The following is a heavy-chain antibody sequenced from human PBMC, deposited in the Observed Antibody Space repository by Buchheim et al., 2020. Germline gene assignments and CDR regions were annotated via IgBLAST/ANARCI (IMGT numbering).Heavy chain of an antibody. D-gene: IGHD3-3*01. J-gene: IGHJ4*02. Sequence: QVQLQESGPGLVKPSQTLSLTCTVSGGSISSGGYYWSWIHQHPGKCLEWIGYIYNSGSTYYNPSLKSRVTISVDTSKNQFSLKLSSVSAAVTAVYYCARGRFLEWLLPFDYGGQGTL. CDR3: ARGRFLEWLLPFDY. V-gene: IGHV4-31*03. CDR1: GGSISSGGYY. CDR2: IYNSGST.